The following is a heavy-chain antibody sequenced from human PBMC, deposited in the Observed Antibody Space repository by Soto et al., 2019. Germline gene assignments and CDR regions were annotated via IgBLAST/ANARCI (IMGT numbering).Heavy chain of an antibody. Sequence: ASVKVSCKASGYTFTGYYMHWVRQAPGQGLEWTGWINPNSGGTNYTQKFQGWVTMTRDTSISTAYMELSRLRSDDTAVYYCARSGGGGDYAADYGMDVWGQGTTVTVYS. J-gene: IGHJ6*02. V-gene: IGHV1-2*04. CDR2: INPNSGGT. CDR1: GYTFTGYY. D-gene: IGHD4-17*01. CDR3: ARSGGGGDYAADYGMDV.